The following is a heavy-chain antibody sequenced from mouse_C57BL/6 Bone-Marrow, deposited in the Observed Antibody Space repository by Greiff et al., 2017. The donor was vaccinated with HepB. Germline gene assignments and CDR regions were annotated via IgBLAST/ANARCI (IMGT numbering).Heavy chain of an antibody. Sequence: VQLQQSGPELVKPGASVKIPCKASGYTFTDYNMDWVKQSHGKSLEWIGDINPNNGGTIYNQKFKGKATLTVDKSSSTAYMELRSLTSEDTAVYYCARFWFYFDYWGQGTTLTVSS. J-gene: IGHJ2*01. CDR1: GYTFTDYN. D-gene: IGHD2-2*01. V-gene: IGHV1-18*01. CDR2: INPNNGGT. CDR3: ARFWFYFDY.